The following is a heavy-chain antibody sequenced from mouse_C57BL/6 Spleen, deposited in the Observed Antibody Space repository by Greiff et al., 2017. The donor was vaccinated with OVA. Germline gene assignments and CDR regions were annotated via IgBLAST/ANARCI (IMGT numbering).Heavy chain of an antibody. V-gene: IGHV1-55*01. CDR1: GYTFTSYC. D-gene: IGHD1-1*01. Sequence: QVQLQQPGAELVKPGASVKMSCKASGYTFTSYCITWVKQRPGQGLEWIGDIYPGSGSTNYNEKFKSKATLTVDTSSSTAYMQLSSLTSEDSAVYYCARATVVATRYFDVWGTGTTVTVSS. CDR2: IYPGSGST. CDR3: ARATVVATRYFDV. J-gene: IGHJ1*03.